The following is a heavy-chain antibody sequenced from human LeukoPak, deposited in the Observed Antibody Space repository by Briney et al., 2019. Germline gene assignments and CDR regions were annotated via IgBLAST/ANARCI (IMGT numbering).Heavy chain of an antibody. Sequence: ASVKVSCKASGYTFTSYDINWVRQATGQGLEWMGWMNPNSGNTGYAQKFQGRVTITRNTSISTAYMELSSLRSEDTAVYYCARGPGDFWSGYYKLWGQGTLVTVSS. D-gene: IGHD3-3*01. J-gene: IGHJ4*02. V-gene: IGHV1-8*03. CDR1: GYTFTSYD. CDR2: MNPNSGNT. CDR3: ARGPGDFWSGYYKL.